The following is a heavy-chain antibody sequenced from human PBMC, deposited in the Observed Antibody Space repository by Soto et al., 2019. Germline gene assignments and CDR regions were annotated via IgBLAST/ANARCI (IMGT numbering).Heavy chain of an antibody. CDR3: ARSSFSAVAWYFDF. CDR1: GGSISSSSYY. D-gene: IGHD6-19*01. V-gene: IGHV4-39*01. Sequence: QLQLQESGPGLVKPSETLSLTCTVSGGSISSSSYYWGWIRQPPGRGLEWIGSIYYSGSTYYNPSLKSRVTISVDTSKNQFSLKLGSVTAADTAVYYCARSSFSAVAWYFDFWGRGTLVTVSS. CDR2: IYYSGST. J-gene: IGHJ2*01.